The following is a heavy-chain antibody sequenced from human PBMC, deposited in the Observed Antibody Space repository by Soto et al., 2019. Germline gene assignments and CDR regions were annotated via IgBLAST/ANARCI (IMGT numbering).Heavy chain of an antibody. CDR3: VRDGLDYYDTERLYFDK. V-gene: IGHV3-21*01. D-gene: IGHD3-22*01. J-gene: IGHJ4*02. Sequence: PGGSLRLSCAASGFNFITYSLHWVRQAPGKGLEWVASISSSAIYIDYADSVKGRFTISRDNANNSLYLQMNSLRAEDTATYYCVRDGLDYYDTERLYFDKWGQGTLVTVSS. CDR2: ISSSAIYI. CDR1: GFNFITYS.